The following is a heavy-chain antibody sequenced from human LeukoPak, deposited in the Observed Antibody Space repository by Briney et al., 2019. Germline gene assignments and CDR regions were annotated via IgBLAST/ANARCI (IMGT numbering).Heavy chain of an antibody. CDR3: ARSHAFDI. CDR1: GYTFSHYG. CDR2: ISGYNGDT. Sequence: ASVKVSCKASGYTFSHYGISWVRQAPGQGLEWMGWISGYNGDTDYAQKFQDRVTMTTDPSTSTAYMDLRSLRSDDTAVYYCARSHAFDIWGQGTMVTVSS. J-gene: IGHJ3*02. V-gene: IGHV1-18*01.